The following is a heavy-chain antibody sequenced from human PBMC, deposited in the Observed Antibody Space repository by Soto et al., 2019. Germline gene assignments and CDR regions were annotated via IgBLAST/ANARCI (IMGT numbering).Heavy chain of an antibody. D-gene: IGHD3-3*01. V-gene: IGHV1-18*01. Sequence: KGAGASVKVSCKASGYTFTTYGISWVRQAPGQGLEWMGWISTYNGNTNYAQKLQGRVTMTTDTSTSTAYMELRSLRSDDTAVYYCARDNSGVVTPWGQGTLVTVSS. CDR3: ARDNSGVVTP. CDR1: GYTFTTYG. J-gene: IGHJ5*02. CDR2: ISTYNGNT.